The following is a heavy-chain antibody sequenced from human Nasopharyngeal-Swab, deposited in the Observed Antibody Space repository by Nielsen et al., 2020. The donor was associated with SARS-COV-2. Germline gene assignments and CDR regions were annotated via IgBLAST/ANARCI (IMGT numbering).Heavy chain of an antibody. CDR2: MYHSGTS. CDR3: ARGGSGYYNYYYNVDV. V-gene: IGHV4-38-2*02. CDR1: GYSISIGYY. D-gene: IGHD3-22*01. Sequence: LRLSCTVSGYSISIGYYWGWIRQPPGKGLEWIGNMYHSGTSFYNPALKSRVTLSIDTSKNQLSLRLNSVTAADTAVYYCARGGSGYYNYYYNVDVWGQGTTVTVSS. J-gene: IGHJ6*02.